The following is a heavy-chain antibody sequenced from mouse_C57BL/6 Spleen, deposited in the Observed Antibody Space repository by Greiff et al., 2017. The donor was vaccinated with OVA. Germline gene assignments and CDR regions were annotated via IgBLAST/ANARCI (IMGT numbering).Heavy chain of an antibody. V-gene: IGHV1-18*01. D-gene: IGHD2-2*01. J-gene: IGHJ2*01. CDR2: INPNNGGT. CDR1: GYTFTDYN. Sequence: VQLQQSGPELVKPGASVKIPCKASGYTFTDYNMDWVKQSHGKSLEWIGDINPNNGGTIYNQKFKGKATLTVDKSSSTAYMELRSLTSEDTAVYDCARLGYDPHYFDYWGQGTTLTVSS. CDR3: ARLGYDPHYFDY.